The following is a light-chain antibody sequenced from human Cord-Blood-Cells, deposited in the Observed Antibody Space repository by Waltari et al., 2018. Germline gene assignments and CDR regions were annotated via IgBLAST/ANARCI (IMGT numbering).Light chain of an antibody. Sequence: QSVLTQPPSASGTPGQRVTISCSGSSSNIGSNYVYWYQTLPGTAPKLLIYRNKQRPSGVPDRVSGSKSGTSASLAISGLRSEDEADYYCAAWDDSLSGLFGGGTKLTVL. CDR3: AAWDDSLSGL. J-gene: IGLJ3*02. V-gene: IGLV1-47*01. CDR1: SSNIGSNY. CDR2: RNK.